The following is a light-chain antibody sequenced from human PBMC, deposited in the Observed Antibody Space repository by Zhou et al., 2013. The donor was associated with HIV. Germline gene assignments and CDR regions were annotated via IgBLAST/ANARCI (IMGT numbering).Light chain of an antibody. J-gene: IGKJ3*01. CDR2: DVF. V-gene: IGKV1D-13*01. CDR3: QQYANLPPT. CDR1: QGVGST. Sequence: AIQLTQSPSSLYASVGDRVTITCRASQGVGSTLAWYQQKPGKAPQLLIHDVFTLETGVPSRFSGSGSGTHFSLAISSLQPEDVATYYCQQYANLPPTFGPGTKWISN.